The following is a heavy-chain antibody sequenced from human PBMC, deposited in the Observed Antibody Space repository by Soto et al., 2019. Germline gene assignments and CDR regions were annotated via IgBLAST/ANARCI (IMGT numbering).Heavy chain of an antibody. CDR3: AKGAGASSYAPLDY. CDR1: GITFSTYA. CDR2: ISSSGDST. D-gene: IGHD2-2*01. V-gene: IGHV3-23*01. Sequence: EVQLLESGGGLVQPGGSLRLSCAASGITFSTYAMNWVRQAPGKGQAWVSAISSSGDSTFYAGSVKGRFAISRDNSRNTFYLQMNSLRLEDTAVYYCAKGAGASSYAPLDYSGQGTLVTVSP. J-gene: IGHJ4*02.